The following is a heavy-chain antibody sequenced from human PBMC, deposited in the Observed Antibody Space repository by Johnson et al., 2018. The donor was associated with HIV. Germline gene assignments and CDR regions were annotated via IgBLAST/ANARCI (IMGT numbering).Heavy chain of an antibody. J-gene: IGHJ3*02. Sequence: VQLVESGGGVERPGGSLRLSCAASGFTFDDYGMSWVRQAPGKGLEWVSGINWNGGSTGYADSVKGRFTISRDNAKNSLYLQMNSLRAEDTALYYCARDANRRLRPMTDDIDDAFDIWGQGTMVTVSS. CDR2: INWNGGST. CDR1: GFTFDDYG. D-gene: IGHD4-17*01. CDR3: ARDANRRLRPMTDDIDDAFDI. V-gene: IGHV3-20*04.